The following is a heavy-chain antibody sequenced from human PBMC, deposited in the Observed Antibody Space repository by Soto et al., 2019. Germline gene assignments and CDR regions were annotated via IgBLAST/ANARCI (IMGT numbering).Heavy chain of an antibody. Sequence: GGSLRLSCTTSGFTFSRYWMHWVRQAPGKGLVWVSRIHGDGNSTAYAGSVKGRFTISRDNAKKTVFLQMNSPRAEDTAVYYCARETRHCTTTSCHIVYWGQGTLVTVSS. D-gene: IGHD2-2*02. CDR1: GFTFSRYW. V-gene: IGHV3-74*01. CDR3: ARETRHCTTTSCHIVY. J-gene: IGHJ4*02. CDR2: IHGDGNST.